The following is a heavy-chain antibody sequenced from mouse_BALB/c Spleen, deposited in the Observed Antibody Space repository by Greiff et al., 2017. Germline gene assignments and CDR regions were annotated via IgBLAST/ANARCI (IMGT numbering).Heavy chain of an antibody. D-gene: IGHD2-13*01. CDR2: IYPGNVNT. V-gene: IGHV1S56*01. CDR3: SRGTGYDDYDY. J-gene: IGHJ2*01. Sequence: QVQLQQSGPELVKPGASVRISCKASGYTFTSNYIHWVKQRPGQGLEWIGWIYPGNVNTKYNEKFKGKATLTADKSSSTAYMQLSSLTSEDSAVYFCSRGTGYDDYDYWGQGTTLTVSS. CDR1: GYTFTSNY.